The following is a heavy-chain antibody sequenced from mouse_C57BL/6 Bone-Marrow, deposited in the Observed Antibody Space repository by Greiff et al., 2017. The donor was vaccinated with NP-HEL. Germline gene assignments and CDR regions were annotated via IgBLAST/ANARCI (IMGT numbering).Heavy chain of an antibody. V-gene: IGHV3-1*01. CDR2: ISYSGST. D-gene: IGHD2-3*01. CDR3: ARSLYDGYYVDY. J-gene: IGHJ2*01. Sequence: EVQLVESGPGMVKPSQSLSLTCTVTGYSITSGYDWHWIRHFPGNKLEWMGYISYSGSTNYNPSLKSRISITHDTSKNHFFLKLNSVTTEDTATYYCARSLYDGYYVDYWGQGTTLTVSS. CDR1: GYSITSGYD.